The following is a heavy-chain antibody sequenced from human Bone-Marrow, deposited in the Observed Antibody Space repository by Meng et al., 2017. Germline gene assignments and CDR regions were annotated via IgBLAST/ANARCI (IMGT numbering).Heavy chain of an antibody. D-gene: IGHD2-2*02. CDR2: IYTSGST. V-gene: IGHV4-4*07. Sequence: SETLSLTCTVSGGSISSYYWSWIRQPAGKGLEWIGRIYTSGSTNYNPSLKSRVTMSVDTSKNQFSLKLSSVTAADTAVYYCARDGVGYCSSTSCYTGHWGQGTLVTVSS. J-gene: IGHJ4*02. CDR3: ARDGVGYCSSTSCYTGH. CDR1: GGSISSYY.